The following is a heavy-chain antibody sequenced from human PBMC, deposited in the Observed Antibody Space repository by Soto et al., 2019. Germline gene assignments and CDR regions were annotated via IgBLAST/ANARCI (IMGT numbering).Heavy chain of an antibody. V-gene: IGHV1-3*05. J-gene: IGHJ4*02. CDR2: INAGNGNT. CDR1: GYTFTGYA. D-gene: IGHD6-19*01. CDR3: ARAVAVPADFDY. Sequence: QVQLVQSGAEEKKPGASVKVSCKASGYTFTGYAVHWVRQAPGQRLEWMGWINAGNGNTKYSQKFQGRVTITRDTSASTAYLELSSLRSEDTAVYYCARAVAVPADFDYWGQGPRVTVSS.